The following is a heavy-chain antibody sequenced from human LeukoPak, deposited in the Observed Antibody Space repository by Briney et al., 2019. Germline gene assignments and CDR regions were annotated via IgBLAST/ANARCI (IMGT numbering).Heavy chain of an antibody. CDR1: GFTFRCYW. CDR2: INPGGSSI. CDR3: ARSNQADDY. V-gene: IGHV3-74*01. J-gene: IGHJ4*02. Sequence: GALRLSCAASGFTFRCYWMPWVRQVPGKGLVWVARINPGGSSITYADSVKGRFTISRDNAKNTLYLQMDSLRAEDTGVYYCARSNQADDYWGQGTLVTVSS. D-gene: IGHD1-14*01.